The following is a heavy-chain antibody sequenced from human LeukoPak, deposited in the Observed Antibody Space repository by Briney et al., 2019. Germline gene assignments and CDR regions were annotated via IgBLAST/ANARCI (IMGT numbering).Heavy chain of an antibody. CDR1: GGSITTTDFD. D-gene: IGHD1-26*01. Sequence: PSETLSLTCAVSGGSITTTDFDWAWIRQPPGQGFEWIATISSSGKAYYHPSLMSRVTISVDTSKNQFSLDVTSVTAADTGLFYCARFKGGTGFDYWGRGILAIVS. CDR2: ISSSGKA. CDR3: ARFKGGTGFDY. J-gene: IGHJ4*02. V-gene: IGHV4-39*01.